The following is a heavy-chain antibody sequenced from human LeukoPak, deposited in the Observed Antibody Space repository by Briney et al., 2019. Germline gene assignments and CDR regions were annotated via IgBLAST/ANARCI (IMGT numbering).Heavy chain of an antibody. CDR1: GVSISSSYSY. J-gene: IGHJ4*02. V-gene: IGHV4-39*01. D-gene: IGHD1-7*01. CDR2: IKYSGST. CDR3: ARGLYNWNYRTGVDY. Sequence: SETLSLTCTVSGVSISSSYSYWGWIRQPPGKGLEWIGEIKYSGSTNHNPSLKSRVSISVDTSRNQFSLKLSSVTTADTAVYYCARGLYNWNYRTGVDYWGQGTLVTVSS.